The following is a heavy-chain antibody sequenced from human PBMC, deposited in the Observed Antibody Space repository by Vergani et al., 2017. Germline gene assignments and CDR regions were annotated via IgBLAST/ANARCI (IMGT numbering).Heavy chain of an antibody. D-gene: IGHD6-6*01. CDR3: ARDREVYSSSMEYYYYMDV. CDR2: ISYDGNKK. J-gene: IGHJ6*03. V-gene: IGHV3-30*03. CDR1: GFPFSDYG. Sequence: QVQLVESGGGEVQPGRSLRLSCSAAGFPFSDYGVHWVRQAPGKGLEWVSVISYDGNKKNYADSVKGRFTISRDNSKNTLYLQMNSLRAEDTAVYYCARDREVYSSSMEYYYYMDVWGKXP.